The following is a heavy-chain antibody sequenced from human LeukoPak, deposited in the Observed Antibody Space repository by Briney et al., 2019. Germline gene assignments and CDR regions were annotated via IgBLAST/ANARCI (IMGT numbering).Heavy chain of an antibody. CDR3: AREPPYCSSTSCFPVDAFDI. CDR2: INPSGGST. J-gene: IGHJ3*02. CDR1: GYTFTNYY. D-gene: IGHD2-2*01. V-gene: IGHV1-46*01. Sequence: ASVPVSCKASGYTFTNYYLHWVRQPPAQGLEWVGIINPSGGSTSYAQKFQGRVTMTRDTSTSTVYMELSSLRSEDTAVYYCAREPPYCSSTSCFPVDAFDIWGQGTMVTVSS.